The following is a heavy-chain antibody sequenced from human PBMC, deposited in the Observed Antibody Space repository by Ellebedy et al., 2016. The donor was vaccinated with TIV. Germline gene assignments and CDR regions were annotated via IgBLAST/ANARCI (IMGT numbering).Heavy chain of an antibody. CDR1: GFTFSSYW. J-gene: IGHJ6*02. D-gene: IGHD6-19*01. V-gene: IGHV3-74*01. CDR3: ARCSWACSGSMDV. CDR2: MKGDGSSA. Sequence: GESLKIPCAASGFTFSSYWIYWVRQAPGKGLVWVSRMKGDGSSASYADPGKGRFTISSDNAKNTLYLQMNSLRAEGTAAYYCARCSWACSGSMDVWGQGTTVTVSS.